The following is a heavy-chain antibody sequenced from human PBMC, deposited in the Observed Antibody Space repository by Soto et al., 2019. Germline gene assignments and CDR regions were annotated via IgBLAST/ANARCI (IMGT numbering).Heavy chain of an antibody. V-gene: IGHV3-23*01. CDR3: AKVALYCSSTSCYYPDY. D-gene: IGHD2-2*01. CDR1: GFTFSSYA. J-gene: IGHJ4*02. CDR2: ISGSGGST. Sequence: GGSLRLSCAASGFTFSSYAMSWVRQAPGKGLEWVSAISGSGGSTYYADSVKGRFTISRDNSKNTLYLQMNSLRAEDTAVYYCAKVALYCSSTSCYYPDYWGQGTLVTVSS.